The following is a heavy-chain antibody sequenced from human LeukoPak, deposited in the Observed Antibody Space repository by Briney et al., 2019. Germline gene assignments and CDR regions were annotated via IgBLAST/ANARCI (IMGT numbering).Heavy chain of an antibody. Sequence: GGSLRLSCAASGFTFSDYYMSWIRQAPGKGLEWVSYISSSGSTIYYADSVKGRFTISRDNAKNSLYLQMNSLRAEDTAVYNCASSIDYYDGFFDYWGQGTLVTVSS. J-gene: IGHJ4*02. CDR1: GFTFSDYY. CDR3: ASSIDYYDGFFDY. V-gene: IGHV3-11*01. D-gene: IGHD3-22*01. CDR2: ISSSGSTI.